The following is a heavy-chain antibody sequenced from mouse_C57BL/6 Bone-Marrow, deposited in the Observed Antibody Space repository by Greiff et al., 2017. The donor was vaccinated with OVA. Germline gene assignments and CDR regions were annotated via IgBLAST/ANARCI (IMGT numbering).Heavy chain of an antibody. J-gene: IGHJ2*01. CDR1: GFNIKDDY. CDR3: TTDYYGTLYYFDY. CDR2: IDPENGDT. V-gene: IGHV14-4*01. D-gene: IGHD1-1*01. Sequence: DVQLQESGAELVRPGASVKLSCTASGFNIKDDYMHWVKQRPEQGLEWIGWIDPENGDTEYASKFQGKATITADTSSNTAYLQLSSLTSEDTAVYYCTTDYYGTLYYFDYWGQGTTLTVSS.